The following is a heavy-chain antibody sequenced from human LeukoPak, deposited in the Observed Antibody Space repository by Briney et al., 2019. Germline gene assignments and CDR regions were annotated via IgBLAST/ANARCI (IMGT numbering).Heavy chain of an antibody. Sequence: SETLSLTCTVSGGSISISSDYWGWIRQPPGNGLEWIGDIYYSGTTNYNPSLKSRVTMSVDTSKNQFSLKLNSATAADTAVYYCARRLSTRSYYLDDWGQGTLVTVSS. CDR1: GGSISISSDY. CDR3: ARRLSTRSYYLDD. J-gene: IGHJ4*02. V-gene: IGHV4-39*01. D-gene: IGHD2/OR15-2a*01. CDR2: IYYSGTT.